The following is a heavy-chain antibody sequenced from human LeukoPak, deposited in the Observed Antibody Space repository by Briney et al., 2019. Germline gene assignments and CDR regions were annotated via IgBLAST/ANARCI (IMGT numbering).Heavy chain of an antibody. Sequence: SETLSLTCTVSGGSISSYYWSWIRQPPGKGLEWIGDIYYSGSTNYNPSLKSRVTISVAPSKNQFSLKLSSVTAADTAVYYCAXNGGYYGSGVDAFDSWGQGKMVTVSS. D-gene: IGHD3-10*01. V-gene: IGHV4-59*08. CDR1: GGSISSYY. CDR3: AXNGGYYGSGVDAFDS. J-gene: IGHJ3*02. CDR2: IYYSGST.